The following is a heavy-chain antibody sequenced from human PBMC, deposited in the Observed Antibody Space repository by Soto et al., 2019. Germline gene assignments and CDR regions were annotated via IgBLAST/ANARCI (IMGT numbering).Heavy chain of an antibody. Sequence: SETLSLTGTVSGGSISSDYWSWIRQPPGEGLEWIGYIYYSGSTNYNPSLKSRVTISVDTSKNQFSLKLSSVTAADTAVYYCARASRKYRSSWYYDYWGQGTLVAVSS. D-gene: IGHD6-13*01. V-gene: IGHV4-59*01. J-gene: IGHJ4*02. CDR3: ARASRKYRSSWYYDY. CDR2: IYYSGST. CDR1: GGSISSDY.